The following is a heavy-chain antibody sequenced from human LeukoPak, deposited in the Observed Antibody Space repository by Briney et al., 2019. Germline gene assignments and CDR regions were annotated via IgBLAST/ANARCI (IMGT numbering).Heavy chain of an antibody. CDR1: GFTFSSYW. Sequence: PGGSLGLSCAASGFTFSSYWMHWVRQAPGKGLVWVSRINSDGSSTNYADSVKGRFTISRDNAKNTLYLQMNSLRAEDTAVYYCARVQTEYSSSSPAFDIWGQGTMVTVSS. D-gene: IGHD6-6*01. V-gene: IGHV3-74*01. J-gene: IGHJ3*02. CDR2: INSDGSST. CDR3: ARVQTEYSSSSPAFDI.